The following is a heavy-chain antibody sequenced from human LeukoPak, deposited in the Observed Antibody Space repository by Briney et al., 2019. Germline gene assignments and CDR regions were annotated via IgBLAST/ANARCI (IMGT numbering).Heavy chain of an antibody. CDR2: ISGNGGRT. CDR1: GFTFTTYA. D-gene: IGHD1-1*01. CDR3: ANDGTGVHVWTPEAFDL. V-gene: IGHV3-23*01. J-gene: IGHJ3*01. Sequence: GGSLRLSCTASGFTFTTYAMRWVRQAPGKGLEWVSTISGNGGRTYYEDSVKGRFTISRDNSKNTLYLQVSSLRAEDTAMYYCANDGTGVHVWTPEAFDLWGPGTMVIVSS.